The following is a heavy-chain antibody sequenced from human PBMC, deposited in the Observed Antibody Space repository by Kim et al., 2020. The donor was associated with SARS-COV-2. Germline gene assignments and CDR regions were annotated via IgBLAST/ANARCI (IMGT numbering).Heavy chain of an antibody. CDR2: INWNGGST. D-gene: IGHD5-18*01. Sequence: GGSLRLSCAASGFTFDDYGMSWVRQAPGKGLEWVSGINWNGGSTGYADSVKGRFTISRDNAKNSLYLQMNSLRAEDTALYHCARDLAPVDTAMVSEFDPWGQGTLVTVSS. CDR3: ARDLAPVDTAMVSEFDP. V-gene: IGHV3-20*01. J-gene: IGHJ5*02. CDR1: GFTFDDYG.